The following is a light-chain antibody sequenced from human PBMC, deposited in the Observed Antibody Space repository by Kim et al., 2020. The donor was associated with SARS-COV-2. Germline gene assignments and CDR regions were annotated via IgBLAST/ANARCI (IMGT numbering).Light chain of an antibody. CDR2: GAS. CDR1: QSVSSN. V-gene: IGKV3-15*01. Sequence: EIVMTQSPATLSVSPGERVTLSCRASQSVSSNLAWYQQKPGQAPRLLIYGASTRTTGIPARFSGSGSGTEFTLTISGLQSEDFAVYYCQEYNNWPPAYTFGQGTKLEI. CDR3: QEYNNWPPAYT. J-gene: IGKJ2*01.